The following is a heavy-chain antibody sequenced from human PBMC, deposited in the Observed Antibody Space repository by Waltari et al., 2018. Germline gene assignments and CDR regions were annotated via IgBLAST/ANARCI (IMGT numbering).Heavy chain of an antibody. CDR1: GGSISSYY. J-gene: IGHJ6*02. Sequence: QVQLQESGPGLVKPSETLSLTCTVSGGSISSYYWSWLRKPQGQGLEWIGYIYYSGSTNYNPSLKSRVTISVDTSKNQFSLKLSSVTAADTAVYYCARSRYSGSYYFYYYYGMDVWGQGTTVTVSS. V-gene: IGHV4-59*01. CDR3: ARSRYSGSYYFYYYYGMDV. CDR2: IYYSGST. D-gene: IGHD1-26*01.